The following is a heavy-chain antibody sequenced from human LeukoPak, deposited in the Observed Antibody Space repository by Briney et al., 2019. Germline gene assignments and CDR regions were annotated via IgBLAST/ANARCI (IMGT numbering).Heavy chain of an antibody. CDR3: ARGLEPRDGYNIAFDY. CDR1: GFTFSSYE. J-gene: IGHJ4*02. Sequence: GGSLRLSCAASGFTFSSYEMNWVRQAPGKGLEWVSYISSSGSTIYYADSVKGRFTISRDNAKNSLYLQMNSLRAEDTAVYYCARGLEPRDGYNIAFDYWGQGTLVTVSS. CDR2: ISSSGSTI. D-gene: IGHD5-24*01. V-gene: IGHV3-48*03.